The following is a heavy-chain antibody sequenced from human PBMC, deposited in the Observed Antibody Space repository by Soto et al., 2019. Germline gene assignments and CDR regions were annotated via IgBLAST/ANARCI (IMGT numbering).Heavy chain of an antibody. V-gene: IGHV4-59*01. D-gene: IGHD2-21*02. CDR1: GGSISGYS. CDR2: LSYSGST. Sequence: QVQLQESGPGLVKPSETLSLTCSVSGGSISGYSWSWIRQPPGKGLEWIAHLSYSGSTNYNPSLNSRVTISVDTSKNLFSLKLTSVTAADTAVYYCARNCGGDCTNFDCWGQGTLVTVSS. CDR3: ARNCGGDCTNFDC. J-gene: IGHJ4*02.